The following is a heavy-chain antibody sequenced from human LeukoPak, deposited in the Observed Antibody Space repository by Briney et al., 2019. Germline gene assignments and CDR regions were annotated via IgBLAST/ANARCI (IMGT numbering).Heavy chain of an antibody. D-gene: IGHD1-26*01. V-gene: IGHV3-20*04. CDR2: INWDGGST. J-gene: IGHJ4*02. CDR3: ARDSFSGSSLDY. Sequence: GGSLRLSCAASGFTFDEYGMRWVRQAPGKGLEWVSSINWDGGSTAYADSVQGRFTISRDNAKNSLHLQIKSLRAEDRALYYCARDSFSGSSLDYWGRGTLVTVSS. CDR1: GFTFDEYG.